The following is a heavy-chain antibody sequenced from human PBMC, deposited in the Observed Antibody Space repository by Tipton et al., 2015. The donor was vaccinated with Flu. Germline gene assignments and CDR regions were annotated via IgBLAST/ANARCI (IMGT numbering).Heavy chain of an antibody. CDR1: GFSLGDYT. J-gene: IGHJ4*02. Sequence: SLRLSCIASGFSLGDYTVNWVRLVPGKGLEWVGFIRKRTFGDTTEYAASVKDRFIISRDGSKSVAYLQMNNVKTEDSGVYYCTRGDCDFSTCYAPNFDYWGQGTRVAVSS. D-gene: IGHD3/OR15-3a*01. CDR2: IRKRTFGDTT. CDR3: TRGDCDFSTCYAPNFDY. V-gene: IGHV3-49*04.